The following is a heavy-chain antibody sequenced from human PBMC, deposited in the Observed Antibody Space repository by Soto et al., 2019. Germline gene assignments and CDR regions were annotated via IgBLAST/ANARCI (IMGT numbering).Heavy chain of an antibody. Sequence: GESLKISCKGSGYSFTSYWIGWVRQMPGKGLEWMGIIYPGDSDTRYSPSFQGQVTISADKSISTTYQQWSSMKASDTAKYYRASEPLSVMVRGVSDAFDIWGQGTMVTVS. CDR2: IYPGDSDT. CDR1: GYSFTSYW. D-gene: IGHD3-10*01. J-gene: IGHJ3*02. CDR3: ASEPLSVMVRGVSDAFDI. V-gene: IGHV5-51*01.